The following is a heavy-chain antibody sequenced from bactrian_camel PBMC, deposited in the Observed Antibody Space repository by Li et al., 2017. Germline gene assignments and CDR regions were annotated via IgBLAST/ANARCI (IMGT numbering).Heavy chain of an antibody. CDR2: ISSSGYTT. Sequence: QLVESGGGLVQPGGSLRLSCAASGFTFSLDWMYWVRQAPGKGLEWVSSISSSGYTTYYSHSVKGRFTISRDNAKNTVYLQMNSLKPEDTAVYYCVTEGYGSWTFGYWGQGTQVTVS. V-gene: IGHV3S25*01. J-gene: IGHJ6*01. CDR3: VTEGYGSWTFGY. D-gene: IGHD6*01. CDR1: GFTFSLDW.